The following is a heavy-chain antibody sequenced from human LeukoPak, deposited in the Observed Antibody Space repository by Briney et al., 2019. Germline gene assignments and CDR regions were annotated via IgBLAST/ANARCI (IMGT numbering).Heavy chain of an antibody. J-gene: IGHJ4*02. CDR2: IYYSGST. CDR3: ARVSKWERVIDY. CDR1: GGSISSYY. V-gene: IGHV4-59*01. Sequence: PSETLSLTCTVSGGSISSYYWSWIRQPPGKGLEWIGYIYYSGSTNYNPSLKSRVTISVDTSKNQFSLKLSSVTAADTAVYYCARVSKWERVIDYWGQGTLVTVSS. D-gene: IGHD1-26*01.